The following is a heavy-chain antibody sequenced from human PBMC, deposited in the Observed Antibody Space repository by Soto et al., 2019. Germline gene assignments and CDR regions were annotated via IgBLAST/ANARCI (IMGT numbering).Heavy chain of an antibody. CDR1: GGSISSSSYY. Sequence: SETLSLTCTVSGGSISSSSYYWGWIRQPPGKGLEWIGSIYYSGSTYYNPSLKSRVTISVDTSKNQFSLKLSSVTAAVTSVYYCARHDYGDYGVGMFDPWGQGTLVTVSS. CDR3: ARHDYGDYGVGMFDP. CDR2: IYYSGST. J-gene: IGHJ5*02. V-gene: IGHV4-39*01. D-gene: IGHD4-17*01.